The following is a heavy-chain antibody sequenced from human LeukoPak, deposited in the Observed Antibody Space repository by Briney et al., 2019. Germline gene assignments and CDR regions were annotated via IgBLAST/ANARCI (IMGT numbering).Heavy chain of an antibody. V-gene: IGHV4-38-2*01. CDR1: GYSISSGYY. Sequence: SETLSLTCAVPGYSISSGYYWGWIRQPPGKGLEWIGSIYHSGSTYYNPSLKSRVTISVDTSKNQFSLELSSVTAADTAVYYCAWTIFGVVINAFDIWGQGTMVTVSS. D-gene: IGHD3-3*01. CDR2: IYHSGST. J-gene: IGHJ3*02. CDR3: AWTIFGVVINAFDI.